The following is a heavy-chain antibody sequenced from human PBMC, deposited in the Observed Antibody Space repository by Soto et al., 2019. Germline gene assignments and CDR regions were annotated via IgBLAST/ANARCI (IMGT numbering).Heavy chain of an antibody. CDR1: GGSFSGYY. Sequence: QVQLQQWGAGLLKPSETLSLTCAVYGGSFSGYYWTWIRQPPGTGLEWIGEINHSGSTNYNPSLKSGVTISVDTSKNQFSLKLTSVTAEDAAVYYCARDKFTGLFDYWGQGTLVTVSS. CDR2: INHSGST. CDR3: ARDKFTGLFDY. V-gene: IGHV4-34*01. D-gene: IGHD2-8*02. J-gene: IGHJ4*02.